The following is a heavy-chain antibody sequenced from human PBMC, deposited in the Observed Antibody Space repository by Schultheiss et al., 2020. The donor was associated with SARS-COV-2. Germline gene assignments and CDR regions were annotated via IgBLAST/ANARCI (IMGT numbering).Heavy chain of an antibody. V-gene: IGHV3-30*07. CDR2: ISYDGSNK. CDR3: ARSPGGSGYFFDY. J-gene: IGHJ4*02. Sequence: GGSLRLSCAASGLTFSSYAMHWVRQAPGKGLEWVAVISYDGSNKYYAGSVKGRFTISRDNSKNTLYLQMNSLRAEDTAVYYCARSPGGSGYFFDYWGQGTLVTVSS. D-gene: IGHD3-22*01. CDR1: GLTFSSYA.